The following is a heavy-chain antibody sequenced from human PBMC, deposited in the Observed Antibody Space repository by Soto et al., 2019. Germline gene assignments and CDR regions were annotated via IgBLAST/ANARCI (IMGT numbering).Heavy chain of an antibody. V-gene: IGHV1-69*01. CDR1: GGTFSSYA. CDR3: ARGGGIVVVVAATTSPGDP. D-gene: IGHD2-15*01. J-gene: IGHJ5*02. Sequence: QVQLVQSGAEVKKPGSSVKVSCKASGGTFSSYAISWVRQAPGQGLEWMGGIIPLFGTANYAQKFQGRVTITADESTSTAYMELSSVRSEDTAVYYCARGGGIVVVVAATTSPGDPWGQGTLVTVSS. CDR2: IIPLFGTA.